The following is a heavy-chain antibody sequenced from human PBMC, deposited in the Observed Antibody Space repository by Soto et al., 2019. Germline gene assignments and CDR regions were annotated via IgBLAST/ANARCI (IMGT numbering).Heavy chain of an antibody. CDR1: GGSISSYY. V-gene: IGHV4-59*01. CDR2: IYYSGST. CDR3: ARRVWYYYGRDV. D-gene: IGHD3-16*01. Sequence: PSETLSLTCTVSGGSISSYYWSWIRQPPGKGLEWIGYIYYSGSTNYNPSLKSRVTISVDTSKNQFSLKLSSVTAADTAVYYCARRVWYYYGRDVWGQGSTVTVS. J-gene: IGHJ6*02.